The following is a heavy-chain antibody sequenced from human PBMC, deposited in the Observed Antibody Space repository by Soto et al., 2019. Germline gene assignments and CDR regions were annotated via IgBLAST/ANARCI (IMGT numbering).Heavy chain of an antibody. D-gene: IGHD6-13*01. Sequence: PGESLKISCKGSGYSFTSCWIGWVRQMPGKGLEWMGIIYPGDSDTRYSPSFQGQVTISADKSISTAYLQWSSLKASDTAMYYCARAAAGTIWSDGMDVWGQGTTVTVSS. CDR3: ARAAAGTIWSDGMDV. J-gene: IGHJ6*02. V-gene: IGHV5-51*01. CDR2: IYPGDSDT. CDR1: GYSFTSCW.